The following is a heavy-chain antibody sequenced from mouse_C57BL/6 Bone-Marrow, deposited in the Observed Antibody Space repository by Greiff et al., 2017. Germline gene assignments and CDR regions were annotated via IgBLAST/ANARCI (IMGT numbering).Heavy chain of an antibody. J-gene: IGHJ2*01. V-gene: IGHV1-52*01. CDR3: ARRDWDTDVDY. CDR1: GYTFTSYW. Sequence: VQLQQPGAELVRPGSSVKLSCKASGYTFTSYWMHWVKQRPIQGLEWIGKIDPSDSETHYNQKFKDKATLTVDKSSSTAYMQLSSLTSEDSAVYYCARRDWDTDVDYWYQGTTLTVTS. CDR2: IDPSDSET. D-gene: IGHD4-1*01.